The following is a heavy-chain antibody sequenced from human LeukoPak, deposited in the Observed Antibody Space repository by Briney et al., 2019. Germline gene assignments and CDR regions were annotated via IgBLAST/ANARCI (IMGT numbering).Heavy chain of an antibody. CDR2: IFYTGSP. CDR1: GFTFSSYG. J-gene: IGHJ4*02. CDR3: ARDGNSYYDY. Sequence: PGGSLRLSCAASGFTFSSYGMHWVRQAPGKGLEWLGEIFYTGSPNYNPSFQSRITMSVDRSNNQFYLILTSVTVADTAVYYCARDGNSYYDYWGQGIMVTVTS. D-gene: IGHD4-11*01. V-gene: IGHV4-59*12.